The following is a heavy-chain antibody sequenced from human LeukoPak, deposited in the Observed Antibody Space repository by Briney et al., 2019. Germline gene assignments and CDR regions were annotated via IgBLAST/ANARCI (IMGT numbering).Heavy chain of an antibody. CDR2: IIPIFGTA. CDR1: GGTFSSYA. V-gene: IGHV1-69*13. Sequence: SVKVSCKASGGTFSSYAISWVRQAPGQGLEWMGGIIPIFGTANYAQKFQGRVTITADESTSTAYMELSSLRSEDTAVYYCARVVDYYDSSGYYDKWSDPWGQGTLVTVSS. CDR3: ARVVDYYDSSGYYDKWSDP. D-gene: IGHD3-22*01. J-gene: IGHJ5*02.